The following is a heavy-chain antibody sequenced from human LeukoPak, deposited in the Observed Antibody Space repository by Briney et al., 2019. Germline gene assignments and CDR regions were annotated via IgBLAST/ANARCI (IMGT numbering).Heavy chain of an antibody. CDR1: GFTFSNAW. V-gene: IGHV3-15*01. Sequence: GGSLGLSCAASGFTFSNAWMSWVRQAPGKGLEWVGRIKSKTDGGTTDYAAPVKGRFTISRDDSKNTLYLQMNSLKTEDTAVYYCTTRIAVAGTDAEYYYYYMDVWGKGTTVTVSS. CDR3: TTRIAVAGTDAEYYYYYMDV. D-gene: IGHD6-19*01. CDR2: IKSKTDGGTT. J-gene: IGHJ6*03.